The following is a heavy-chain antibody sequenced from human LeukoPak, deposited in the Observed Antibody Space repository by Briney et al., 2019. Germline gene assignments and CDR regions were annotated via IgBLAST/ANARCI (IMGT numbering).Heavy chain of an antibody. CDR2: IKHDGSET. D-gene: IGHD3-16*01. J-gene: IGHJ6*02. CDR3: AENGGPHGMDV. V-gene: IGHV3-7*02. CDR1: GFTFSSTW. Sequence: GGSLRLSCATSGFTFSSTWMSWVRQAPGKGLEWVANIKHDGSETNYVDSVKGRFTISRDNAKNSLHLQMNSLRVEDTAVYYCAENGGPHGMDVWGQGTTVTVSS.